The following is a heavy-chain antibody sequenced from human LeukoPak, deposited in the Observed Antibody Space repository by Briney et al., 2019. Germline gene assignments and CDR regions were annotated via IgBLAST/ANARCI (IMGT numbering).Heavy chain of an antibody. CDR3: ARAPTRYYHDSSGSFGAFDI. CDR2: INPNSGGT. J-gene: IGHJ3*02. CDR1: GYTFTGYY. V-gene: IGHV1-2*02. Sequence: ALVKVSCKASGYTFTGYYMHWVRQAPGQGLEWMGWINPNSGGTNYAQKFQGRVTMTRDTSISTAYMELSSLRSEDMAVYYCARAPTRYYHDSSGSFGAFDIWGQGTMVTVSS. D-gene: IGHD3-22*01.